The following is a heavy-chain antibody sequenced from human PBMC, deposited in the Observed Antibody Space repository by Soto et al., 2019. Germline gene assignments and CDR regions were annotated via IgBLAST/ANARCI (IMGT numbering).Heavy chain of an antibody. D-gene: IGHD1-1*01. Sequence: RSLTCTVSGDSNSSADYYWSWIRQTPGKGLEWIGHIFYSGTTYYNPSLKSRLTISVDTSKNHFSLRLTSVTAADTAVYYCARDLWVEPELYYYGMDVWGQGTTVTVSS. CDR1: GDSNSSADYY. V-gene: IGHV4-30-4*01. J-gene: IGHJ6*02. CDR2: IFYSGTT. CDR3: ARDLWVEPELYYYGMDV.